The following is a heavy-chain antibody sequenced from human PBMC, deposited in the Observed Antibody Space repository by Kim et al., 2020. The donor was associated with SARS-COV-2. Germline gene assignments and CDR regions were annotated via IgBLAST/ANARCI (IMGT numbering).Heavy chain of an antibody. CDR1: GFTFSSYW. CDR3: ARVGRYCSSTSCSAFDI. J-gene: IGHJ3*02. D-gene: IGHD2-2*01. V-gene: IGHV3-7*03. Sequence: GGSLRLSCAASGFTFSSYWMSWVRQAPGKGLEWVANIKQDGSEKYYVDSVKGRFTISRDNAKNSLYLQMNILRAEDTAVYYCARVGRYCSSTSCSAFDIWGQGTMVTVSS. CDR2: IKQDGSEK.